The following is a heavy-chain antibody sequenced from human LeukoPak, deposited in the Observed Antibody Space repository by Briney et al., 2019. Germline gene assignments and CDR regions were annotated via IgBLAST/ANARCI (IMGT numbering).Heavy chain of an antibody. CDR1: GGSISSYY. CDR2: IYTSGST. D-gene: IGHD2-21*02. J-gene: IGHJ3*02. Sequence: SETLSLTCTVSGGSISSYYWSWIRQPPGKGLEWIGYIYTSGSTNYNPSLKSRVTMSVDTSKNQFSLKLSSVTAADTAVYYCARESVEAYCGGDCYSGAFDIWGQGTMVTVSS. CDR3: ARESVEAYCGGDCYSGAFDI. V-gene: IGHV4-4*08.